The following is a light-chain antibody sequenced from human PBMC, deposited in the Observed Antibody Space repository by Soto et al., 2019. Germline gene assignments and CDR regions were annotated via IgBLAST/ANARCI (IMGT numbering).Light chain of an antibody. CDR1: ETISSG. J-gene: IGKJ4*01. V-gene: IGKV1-5*03. CDR3: QQYNSDSPLT. CDR2: KAA. Sequence: DILITQSPSTLSASVGDTVAITCRASETISSGVAWDQEKRGRAPRLLNYKAARLETGVPARCNGGGSATECTLTISFLQPDGFATYYCQQYNSDSPLTFGGGTKVDI.